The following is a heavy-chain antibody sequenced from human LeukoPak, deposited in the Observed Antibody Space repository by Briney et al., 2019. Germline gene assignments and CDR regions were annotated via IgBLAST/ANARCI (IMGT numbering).Heavy chain of an antibody. V-gene: IGHV3-11*04. J-gene: IGHJ4*02. D-gene: IGHD5-18*01. CDR1: GFIFSDYY. CDR2: ISNSGDTI. Sequence: PGGSLRLSCAASGFIFSDYYINWIRQAPGKGLEWLSYISNSGDTISYADSVKGRFTISRDNAKNSLYLQMNSLRAEDTAMYYCARRATTERGHSYGLDFWGQGTLVTVSS. CDR3: ARRATTERGHSYGLDF.